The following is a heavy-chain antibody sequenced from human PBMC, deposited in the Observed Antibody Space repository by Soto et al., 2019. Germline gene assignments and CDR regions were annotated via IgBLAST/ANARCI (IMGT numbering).Heavy chain of an antibody. Sequence: ASVKVSFKASGYTFTGYYSHWVREAPGQGLEWMGWINPQTGGTSYAQKFRGRVTLSRDTSINTAYLELSRLRFDDAAVYFCARERYQVISDGMDVWGQGTTVTVSS. V-gene: IGHV1-2*02. J-gene: IGHJ6*02. CDR3: ARERYQVISDGMDV. D-gene: IGHD2-2*01. CDR2: INPQTGGT. CDR1: GYTFTGYY.